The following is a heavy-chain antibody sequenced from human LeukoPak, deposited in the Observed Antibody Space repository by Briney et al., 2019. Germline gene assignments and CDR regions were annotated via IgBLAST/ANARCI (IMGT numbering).Heavy chain of an antibody. Sequence: ASVQVSCKASGGTFSSYAISWVRQAPGQGLEWMGGIIPIFGTANYAQKSQGRVTITADESTSTAYMELSSLRSEDTAVYYCARDQNGDYAPHWYFDLWAVAPWSLSPQ. V-gene: IGHV1-69*13. D-gene: IGHD4-17*01. J-gene: IGHJ2*01. CDR2: IIPIFGTA. CDR3: ARDQNGDYAPHWYFDL. CDR1: GGTFSSYA.